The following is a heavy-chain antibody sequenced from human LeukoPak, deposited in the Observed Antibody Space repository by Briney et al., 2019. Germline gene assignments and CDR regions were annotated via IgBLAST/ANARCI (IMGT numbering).Heavy chain of an antibody. CDR3: ARRRAAAEGMDV. J-gene: IGHJ6*03. CDR2: IYYSGST. V-gene: IGHV4-39*01. CDR1: GGSISSSSYY. Sequence: SETLSLTCTVSGGSISSSSYYWGWIRQPPGKGLEWIGSIYYSGSTYYNPSLKSRVTISVDTSKNQFSLKLSSVTAADTAVYYCARRRAAAEGMDVWGKGTTVTISS. D-gene: IGHD6-13*01.